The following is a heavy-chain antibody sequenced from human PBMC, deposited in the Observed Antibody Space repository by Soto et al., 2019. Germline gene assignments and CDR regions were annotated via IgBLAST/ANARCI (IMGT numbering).Heavy chain of an antibody. V-gene: IGHV3-74*01. Sequence: EVQLVESGGGLVQPGGSLRLSCAASGFTFSSYWMHLVRHAPGTGLVWVSGINSDGRSTSYADSEEGQFTISRDNAKNTLDLQMNSLRAEDTDVYYCASYYVAGSYWPTYWGQGTLVTVSS. D-gene: IGHD3-10*01. CDR1: GFTFSSYW. CDR3: ASYYVAGSYWPTY. J-gene: IGHJ4*02. CDR2: INSDGRST.